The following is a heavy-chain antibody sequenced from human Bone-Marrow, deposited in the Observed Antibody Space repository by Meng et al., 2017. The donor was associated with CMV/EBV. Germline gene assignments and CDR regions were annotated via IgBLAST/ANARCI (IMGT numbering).Heavy chain of an antibody. J-gene: IGHJ4*02. CDR1: GISFSSLG. D-gene: IGHD1-26*01. CDR3: ARVSASGSSIDF. V-gene: IGHV3-48*02. Sequence: GESLKISCAASGISFSSLGMNWVRQAPGKGLEWLSYISTSSDIIYYADSVRGRFTISRDNAKNSVYLQMSSLRDEDTAVYYCARVSASGSSIDFWGQGALVTVSS. CDR2: ISTSSDII.